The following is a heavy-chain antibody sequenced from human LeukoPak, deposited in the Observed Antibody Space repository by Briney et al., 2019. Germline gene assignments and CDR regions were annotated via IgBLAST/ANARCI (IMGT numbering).Heavy chain of an antibody. CDR1: GFTFSSYA. CDR3: AKLRRFDFWSGYLDY. D-gene: IGHD3-3*01. J-gene: IGHJ4*02. CDR2: ISGSGGST. Sequence: GGSLRLCCAASGFTFSSYAMSWVRQAPGKGLEWVSAISGSGGSTYYADSVKGRFTISRDNSKNTLYLQMNSLRAEDTAVYYCAKLRRFDFWSGYLDYWGQGTLVTVSS. V-gene: IGHV3-23*01.